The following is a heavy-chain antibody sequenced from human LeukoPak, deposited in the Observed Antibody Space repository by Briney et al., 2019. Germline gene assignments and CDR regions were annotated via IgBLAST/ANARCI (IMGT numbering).Heavy chain of an antibody. Sequence: SEILSLTCAVYGGSFSGYYWSWIRQPPGKGLEWIGEINHSGSTNYNPSLKSRVTISVDTSKNQFSLKLSSVTAADTAVYYCARQRNDYGDFYSDSWGQGTLVTVSS. CDR2: INHSGST. CDR1: GGSFSGYY. V-gene: IGHV4-34*01. D-gene: IGHD4-17*01. J-gene: IGHJ4*02. CDR3: ARQRNDYGDFYSDS.